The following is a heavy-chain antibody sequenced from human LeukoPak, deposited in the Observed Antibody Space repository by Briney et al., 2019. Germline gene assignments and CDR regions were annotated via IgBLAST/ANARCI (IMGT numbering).Heavy chain of an antibody. D-gene: IGHD3-10*01. J-gene: IGHJ5*02. Sequence: GASVKVSCTASGYTFTGYYMHWVRQAPGQGLEWMGWINPNSGGTNYAQKFQGRVTMSRDTSISTAYMELSRLRSDDTAVYYCARGGYGSGSYYIWFDPWGQGTLVTVSS. CDR2: INPNSGGT. CDR1: GYTFTGYY. V-gene: IGHV1-2*02. CDR3: ARGGYGSGSYYIWFDP.